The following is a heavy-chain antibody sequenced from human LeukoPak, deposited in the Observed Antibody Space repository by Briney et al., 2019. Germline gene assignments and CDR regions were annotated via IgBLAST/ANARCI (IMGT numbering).Heavy chain of an antibody. CDR2: IYHSGST. D-gene: IGHD1-14*01. Sequence: PSETLSLTCTVSGYSISSGYYWAWIRQPPGEGLEWIGSIYHSGSTYYNPSLKSRVTISVDTSKTQFSLKLSSVTAADTAVYYCASRKTGGAASLDYWGQGVLVTVSS. V-gene: IGHV4-38-2*02. J-gene: IGHJ4*02. CDR1: GYSISSGYY. CDR3: ASRKTGGAASLDY.